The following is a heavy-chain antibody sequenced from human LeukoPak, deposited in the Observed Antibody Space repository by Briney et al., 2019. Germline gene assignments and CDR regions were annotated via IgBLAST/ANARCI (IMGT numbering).Heavy chain of an antibody. CDR1: GYTFTSYD. J-gene: IGHJ4*02. Sequence: GASVKVSCKASGYTFTSYDIKWVRQAPGQGLEWMGWMNPNNGNTGYAQKFQGRVTMTRNTSISTAYMELSSLRSEDTAVYYCATSGWYLDYWGPGTLVTVSS. CDR3: ATSGWYLDY. CDR2: MNPNNGNT. D-gene: IGHD6-19*01. V-gene: IGHV1-8*01.